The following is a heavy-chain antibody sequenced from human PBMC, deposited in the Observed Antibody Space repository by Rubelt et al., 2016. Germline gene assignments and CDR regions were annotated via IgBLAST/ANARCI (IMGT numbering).Heavy chain of an antibody. V-gene: IGHV4-39*07. Sequence: QLQLQESGPGLLKSSETLSLTCAVSGGSINTIDSYWGWIRQPPGKGLESIGNIFYSGSTYYNPSLKSRVPISMDTSKNQFSRRLSSVTAADTAVDYCARRKYGDYTDSWGQGTLVIVSS. J-gene: IGHJ4*02. CDR3: ARRKYGDYTDS. D-gene: IGHD4-17*01. CDR1: GGSINTIDSY. CDR2: IFYSGST.